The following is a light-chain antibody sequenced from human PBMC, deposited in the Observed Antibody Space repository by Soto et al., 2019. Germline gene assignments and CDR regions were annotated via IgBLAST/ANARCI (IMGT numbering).Light chain of an antibody. CDR2: AAS. CDR1: QSISSY. V-gene: IGKV1-17*01. CDR3: LQHNSYPRT. J-gene: IGKJ1*01. Sequence: DIQMTQSPSSLSASVGDRFTITCRASQSISSYLNWYQQKPGKAPKLLIYAASSLQSGVPSRFSGSGSGTEFTLTISSLQPEDFATYYCLQHNSYPRTFGQGTKVDIK.